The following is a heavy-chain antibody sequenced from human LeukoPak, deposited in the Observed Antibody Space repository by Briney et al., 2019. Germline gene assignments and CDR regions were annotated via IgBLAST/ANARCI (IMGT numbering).Heavy chain of an antibody. CDR2: IYYSGST. Sequence: SETLSLTCTVSGGSVSSGSYYWSWIRPPPGKGLEWIGYIYYSGSTHYNPSLKSRVTISVDTSKNQFSLKLSSVTAADTAVYYCARENDGCSSTSCYGWFDPWGQGTLVTVSS. J-gene: IGHJ5*02. CDR1: GGSVSSGSYY. CDR3: ARENDGCSSTSCYGWFDP. V-gene: IGHV4-61*01. D-gene: IGHD2-2*01.